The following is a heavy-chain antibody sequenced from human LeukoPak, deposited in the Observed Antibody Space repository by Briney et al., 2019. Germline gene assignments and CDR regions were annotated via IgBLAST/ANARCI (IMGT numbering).Heavy chain of an antibody. V-gene: IGHV1-18*01. CDR1: GYTFTSYA. Sequence: ASVKVSCKASGYTFTSYAMNWVRQAPGQGLEWMGWISAYNGNTNYAQKLQGRVTMTTDTSTSTAHMELSRLRSDDTAVYYCARSPKSYSGSYYRYYFDYWGQGTLVTVSS. CDR3: ARSPKSYSGSYYRYYFDY. CDR2: ISAYNGNT. D-gene: IGHD1-26*01. J-gene: IGHJ4*02.